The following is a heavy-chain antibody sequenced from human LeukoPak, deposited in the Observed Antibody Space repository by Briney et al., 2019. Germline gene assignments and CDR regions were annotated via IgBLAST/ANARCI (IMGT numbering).Heavy chain of an antibody. D-gene: IGHD4-17*01. J-gene: IGHJ4*02. V-gene: IGHV3-48*01. CDR2: ISSSSSTI. Sequence: GGSLRLSCAASGFTFSSYSMNWVRQAPGKGLEWVSYISSSSSTIYYADSVKGRFTISRDNAKNSLYLQMNSLRAEDTAVYYCARGRATVTTAWFDYWGQGTLVTVSS. CDR3: ARGRATVTTAWFDY. CDR1: GFTFSSYS.